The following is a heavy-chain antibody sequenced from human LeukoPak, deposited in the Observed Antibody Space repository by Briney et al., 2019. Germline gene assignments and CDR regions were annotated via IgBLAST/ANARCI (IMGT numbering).Heavy chain of an antibody. J-gene: IGHJ3*02. CDR3: ARRNDFHI. Sequence: PSETLCLTCTASGGSITGYRWNWIRQPPGKGLEWIGYIYSSETTNYKPSLKSRVTISADTSKNQISLKLTSVTAADTAIYYCARRNDFHIWGQGTMVTVSS. V-gene: IGHV4-4*08. CDR2: IYSSETT. CDR1: GGSITGYR.